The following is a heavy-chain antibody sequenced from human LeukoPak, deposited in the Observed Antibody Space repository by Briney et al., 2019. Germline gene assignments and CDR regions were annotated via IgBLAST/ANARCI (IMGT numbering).Heavy chain of an antibody. CDR1: GFTFSNYA. CDR3: AKGHDYGDLIIDY. D-gene: IGHD4-17*01. Sequence: GGSLRLSCAASGFTFSNYAMSWVRQAPGRGLEWVSAISGSSGLTYYADSVKGRFTISRDNSKNTLYLQMNSLRAEDTAVYYCAKGHDYGDLIIDYWGQGTLVTVSS. CDR2: ISGSSGLT. J-gene: IGHJ4*02. V-gene: IGHV3-23*01.